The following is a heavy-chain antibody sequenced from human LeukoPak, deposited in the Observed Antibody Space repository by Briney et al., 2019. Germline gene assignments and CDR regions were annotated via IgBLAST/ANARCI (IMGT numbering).Heavy chain of an antibody. V-gene: IGHV3-33*01. D-gene: IGHD3-16*02. CDR2: IWFDGSEQ. Sequence: PGRSLRLSCAASGLTFSTYAIHWVRQAPGKGLEWVAVIWFDGSEQYYADSVKGRFIISRDNSKSTSNLQLNSLRAEDTAVYYCAREGDSRWGELSPWGQGTLVTVSS. J-gene: IGHJ1*01. CDR1: GLTFSTYA. CDR3: AREGDSRWGELSP.